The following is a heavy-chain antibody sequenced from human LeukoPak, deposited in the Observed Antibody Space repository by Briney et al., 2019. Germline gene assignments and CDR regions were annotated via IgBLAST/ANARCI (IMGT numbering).Heavy chain of an antibody. V-gene: IGHV1-18*01. D-gene: IGHD6-13*01. CDR1: GYTFTSYG. CDR3: ARDSSSWYVRWFDP. Sequence: ASVKVSCKASGYTFTSYGISWVRQAPGQGLEWMGWISAYNGNTNYAQKLQGRVTMTTDTSTSTAYMELRSLRSGDTAVYYCARDSSSWYVRWFDPWGQGTLVTVSS. CDR2: ISAYNGNT. J-gene: IGHJ5*02.